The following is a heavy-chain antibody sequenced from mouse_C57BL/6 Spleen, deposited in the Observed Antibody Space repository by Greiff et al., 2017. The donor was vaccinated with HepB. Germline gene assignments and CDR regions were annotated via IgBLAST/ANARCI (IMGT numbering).Heavy chain of an antibody. CDR3: ARRERSSYGNYAMDY. CDR2: INPNNGGT. J-gene: IGHJ4*01. Sequence: VQLQQSGPELVKPGASVKIPCKASGYTFTDYNMDWVKQSHGKSLEWIGDINPNNGGTIYNQKFKGKATLTVDKSSSTAYMELRSLTSEDTAVYYCARRERSSYGNYAMDYWGQGTSVTVSS. CDR1: GYTFTDYN. V-gene: IGHV1-18*01. D-gene: IGHD1-1*01.